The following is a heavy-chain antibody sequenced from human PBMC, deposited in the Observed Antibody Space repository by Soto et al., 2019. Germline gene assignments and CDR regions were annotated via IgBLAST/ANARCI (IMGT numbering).Heavy chain of an antibody. CDR1: GGSARSGNNF. J-gene: IGHJ6*02. Sequence: SETVSLTXSVSGGSARSGNNFWNWIRQPPGRGLEWLGYMYYTGGTNYNPSLKSRVSMSVDTSKDQFSLNLTSLTAADTAVYYCARGGEPLGYYGLDVWGQGTTVTVSS. CDR2: MYYTGGT. CDR3: ARGGEPLGYYGLDV. V-gene: IGHV4-61*01.